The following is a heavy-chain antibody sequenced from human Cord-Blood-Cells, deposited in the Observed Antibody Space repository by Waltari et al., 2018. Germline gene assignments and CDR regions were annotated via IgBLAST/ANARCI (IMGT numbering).Heavy chain of an antibody. D-gene: IGHD3-22*01. V-gene: IGHV3-49*05. CDR2: IRSKAYGGTT. CDR1: GFPFGDYA. CDR3: TRDRGGYYYDSSGYYPDFDY. Sequence: EVQLVESGGGLVKPGRSLRLSCTASGFPFGDYAMSWFRQAPGKGLEGVGFIRSKAYGGTTEYAASVKGRFTISRDDSKSIAYLQMNSLKTEDTAVYYCTRDRGGYYYDSSGYYPDFDYWGQGTLVTVSS. J-gene: IGHJ4*02.